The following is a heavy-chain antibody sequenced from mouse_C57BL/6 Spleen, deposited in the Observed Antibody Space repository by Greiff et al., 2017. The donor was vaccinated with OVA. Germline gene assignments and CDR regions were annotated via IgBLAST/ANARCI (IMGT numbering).Heavy chain of an antibody. Sequence: QVQLQQSGAELVKPGASVKMSCKASGYTFTSYWITWVKQRPGQGLEWIGDIYPGSGSTNYNEKFKSKATLTVDTSSSTAYMQLSSLTSEDSAVYYCALGISNFLYYYAMDYWGQGTSVTVSS. D-gene: IGHD2-5*01. CDR3: ALGISNFLYYYAMDY. CDR2: IYPGSGST. CDR1: GYTFTSYW. V-gene: IGHV1-55*01. J-gene: IGHJ4*01.